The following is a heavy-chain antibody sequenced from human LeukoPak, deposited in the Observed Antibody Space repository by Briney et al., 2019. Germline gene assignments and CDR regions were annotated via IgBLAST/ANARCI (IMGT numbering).Heavy chain of an antibody. J-gene: IGHJ5*02. CDR2: INPNSGAT. V-gene: IGHV1-2*02. CDR3: ARGPFRNVDTTMVASRFDP. D-gene: IGHD5-18*01. Sequence: ASVKVSCKTSGYTFTGYYIHWVRQGPGQGLEWMGWINPNSGATNYAQKFQGRVTMTREMSISVVYMELSRLRSDDTAVYYCARGPFRNVDTTMVASRFDPWGQGTLVTVSS. CDR1: GYTFTGYY.